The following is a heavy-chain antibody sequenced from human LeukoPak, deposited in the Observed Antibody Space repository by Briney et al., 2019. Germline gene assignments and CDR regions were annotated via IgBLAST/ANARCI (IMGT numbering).Heavy chain of an antibody. CDR1: GFSSY. J-gene: IGHJ4*02. Sequence: GGSLRLSCAASGFSSYMSWVRQAPGKGLEWVSVFYSGGTTYYADSIKGRFTVSRDNSKNTLYLQMNSLRAEDTAVYYCATDAPPRLWGQGTLVTVSS. CDR2: FYSGGTT. D-gene: IGHD3-16*01. V-gene: IGHV3-53*01. CDR3: ATDAPPRL.